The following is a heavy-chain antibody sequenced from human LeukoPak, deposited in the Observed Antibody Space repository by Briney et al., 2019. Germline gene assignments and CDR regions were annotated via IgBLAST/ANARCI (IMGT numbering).Heavy chain of an antibody. Sequence: GGSLRLSCAASRFTFSSYAMHWVRQAPGKGLEWVAVISYDGSNKYYADSVKGRFTISRDNSKNTLYLQMNSLRAEDTAVYYCASLEMATTWGQGTLVTVSS. CDR2: ISYDGSNK. J-gene: IGHJ4*02. CDR3: ASLEMATT. D-gene: IGHD5-24*01. V-gene: IGHV3-30-3*01. CDR1: RFTFSSYA.